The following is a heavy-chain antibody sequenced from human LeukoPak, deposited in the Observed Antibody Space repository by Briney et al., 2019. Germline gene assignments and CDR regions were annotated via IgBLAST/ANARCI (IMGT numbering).Heavy chain of an antibody. V-gene: IGHV3-7*01. CDR2: INQGGSVK. J-gene: IGHJ4*02. CDR3: ARVGYSGWNLEY. Sequence: GGSLRLSCAASGVSFRSYWMSWVRQAPGKGLEWVANINQGGSVKYYVDSVNGRFIISRDDAKNSLYVQMNSLSDEDTAVYYCARVGYSGWNLEYWGQGTLVTDSS. CDR1: GVSFRSYW. D-gene: IGHD5-12*01.